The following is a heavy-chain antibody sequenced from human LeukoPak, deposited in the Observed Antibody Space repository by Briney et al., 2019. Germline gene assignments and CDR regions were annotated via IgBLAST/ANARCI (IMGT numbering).Heavy chain of an antibody. CDR2: IIPIFGTA. CDR1: GGTFSSYA. CDR3: ARDERAYYYDSSGYYYPVY. J-gene: IGHJ4*02. D-gene: IGHD3-22*01. Sequence: SVKVSCKASGGTFSSYAISWVRQAPGQGLEWMGGIIPIFGTANYAQKFQGRVTITADESTSTAYMELSSLRSEDTAVYYCARDERAYYYDSSGYYYPVYWGQGTLVTVSS. V-gene: IGHV1-69*01.